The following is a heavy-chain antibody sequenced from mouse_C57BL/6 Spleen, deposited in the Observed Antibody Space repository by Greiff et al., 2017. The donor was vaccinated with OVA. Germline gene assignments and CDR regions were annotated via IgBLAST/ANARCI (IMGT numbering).Heavy chain of an antibody. J-gene: IGHJ3*01. D-gene: IGHD1-1*01. CDR3: TTDYYGSSSPWFAY. Sequence: EVKLQESGAELVRPGASVKLSCTASGFNIKDYYMHWVKQRPEQGLEWIGRIDPEDGDTEYAPKFQGKATMTADTSSNTAYLQLSSLTSEDTAVYYCTTDYYGSSSPWFAYWGQGTLVTVSA. CDR1: GFNIKDYY. V-gene: IGHV14-1*01. CDR2: IDPEDGDT.